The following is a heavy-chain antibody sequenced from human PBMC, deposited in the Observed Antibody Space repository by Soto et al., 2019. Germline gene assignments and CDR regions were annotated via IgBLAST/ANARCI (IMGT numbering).Heavy chain of an antibody. J-gene: IGHJ6*02. D-gene: IGHD3-10*01. V-gene: IGHV1-18*01. CDR2: ISAYNGNT. CDR3: ASNYLYYYGSGNTNYYGMDV. Sequence: QVQLVQSGAEVKKPGASVTVSCKASGYTFTSYGISWVRQAPGQGLEWMGWISAYNGNTNYAQKLQGRVTMTTDTSTSTAYMELRSLRSDDTAVYYCASNYLYYYGSGNTNYYGMDVWGQGTTVTVSS. CDR1: GYTFTSYG.